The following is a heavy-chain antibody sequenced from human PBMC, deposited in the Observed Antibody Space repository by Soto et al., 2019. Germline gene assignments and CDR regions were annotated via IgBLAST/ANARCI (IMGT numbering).Heavy chain of an antibody. D-gene: IGHD2-2*01. V-gene: IGHV3-30*18. CDR1: GFTFSSYG. J-gene: IGHJ6*02. CDR2: ISYDGSNK. CDR3: AKDDIVVVPAATDYYYYGMDV. Sequence: LSCAASGFTFSSYGMHWVRQAPGEGLEWVAVISYDGSNKYYADSVKGRFTISRDNSKNTLYLQMNSMRAEDTAVYYCAKDDIVVVPAATDYYYYGMDVWGQGTTVTVSS.